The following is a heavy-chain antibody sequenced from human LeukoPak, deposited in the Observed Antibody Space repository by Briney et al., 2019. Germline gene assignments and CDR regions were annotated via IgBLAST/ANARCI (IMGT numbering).Heavy chain of an antibody. CDR3: AKQLGYCSDGSCYFPY. CDR1: GGTFISYA. V-gene: IGHV1-69*01. D-gene: IGHD2-15*01. CDR2: IIPIFGTA. Sequence: GSSVKVSCKASGGTFISYAISWVRQAPGQGLEWMGGIIPIFGTANYAQKFQGRVTITADESTSTAYMELSSLRSEDTAVYYCAKQLGYCSDGSCYFPYWGQGTLVTVSS. J-gene: IGHJ4*02.